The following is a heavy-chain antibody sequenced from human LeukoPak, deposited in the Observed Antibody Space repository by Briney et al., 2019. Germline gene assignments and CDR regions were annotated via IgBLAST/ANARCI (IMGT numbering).Heavy chain of an antibody. CDR2: INHSGST. CDR1: GGSFSGYY. V-gene: IGHV4-34*01. J-gene: IGHJ4*02. Sequence: PSETLSLTCAVYGGSFSGYYWSWIRQPPGKGLEWIGEINHSGSTNYNPSLKSRVTISVDTSKNQFSLKLSSVTAADTAVYYCASREEYQLLGFAGYWGQGTLVTVSS. D-gene: IGHD2-2*01. CDR3: ASREEYQLLGFAGY.